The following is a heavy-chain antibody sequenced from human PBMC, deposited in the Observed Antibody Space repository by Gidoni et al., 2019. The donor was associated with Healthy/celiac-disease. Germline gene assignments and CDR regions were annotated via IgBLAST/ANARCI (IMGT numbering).Heavy chain of an antibody. CDR3: ARGRLTGYYMRGEYYGMDV. D-gene: IGHD3-9*01. Sequence: QVQLQQWGAGLLKPSETLSLTCAVYGGSFSGSYWSWIRQPPGKGLEWIGEINHSGSTNYNPSLKSRVTISVDTSKNQFSLKRSSVTAADTAVYYCARGRLTGYYMRGEYYGMDVWGQGTTVTVSS. CDR1: GGSFSGSY. CDR2: INHSGST. J-gene: IGHJ6*02. V-gene: IGHV4-34*01.